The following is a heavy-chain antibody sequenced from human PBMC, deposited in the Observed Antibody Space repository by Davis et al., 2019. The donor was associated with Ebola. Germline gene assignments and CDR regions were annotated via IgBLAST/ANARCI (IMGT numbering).Heavy chain of an antibody. CDR2: INHSGST. D-gene: IGHD4-11*01. CDR3: ARDGETTVTTLDY. J-gene: IGHJ4*02. CDR1: GGSFSGYY. Sequence: MPSETLSLTCAVYGGSFSGYYWSWIRQPPGKGLEWIGEINHSGSTNYNPSLKSRVTISVDTSKNQFSLKLSSVTAADTAVYYCARDGETTVTTLDYWGQGTLVTVSS. V-gene: IGHV4-34*01.